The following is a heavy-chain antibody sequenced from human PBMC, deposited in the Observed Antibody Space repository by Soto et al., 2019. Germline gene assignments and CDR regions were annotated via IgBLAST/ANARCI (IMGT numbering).Heavy chain of an antibody. CDR1: GFTFSSYA. J-gene: IGHJ6*02. V-gene: IGHV3-30-3*01. CDR3: ARLSVEAYYYYGMDV. Sequence: GGSLRLSCAASGFTFSSYAMHWVRQAPGKGLEWVAVISYDGSNKYYADSVKGRFTISRDNSKNTLYLQMNSLRAEDTAVYYCARLSVEAYYYYGMDVWGQGTTVTVSS. CDR2: ISYDGSNK. D-gene: IGHD3-16*02.